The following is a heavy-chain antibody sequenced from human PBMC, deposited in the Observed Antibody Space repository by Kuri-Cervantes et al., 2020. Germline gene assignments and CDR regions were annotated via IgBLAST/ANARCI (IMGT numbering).Heavy chain of an antibody. V-gene: IGHV3-30-3*01. D-gene: IGHD7-27*01. CDR3: VTQNANWGMG. J-gene: IGHJ4*02. Sequence: GGSLRLSCAASGFTFSSYAMHWVRQAPGKGLEWMAVIPYDGSNKYYADSAKGRFTISRDNSKNTLYLQMNSLRAEDTAVYYCVTQNANWGMGWGQGTLVTVSS. CDR2: IPYDGSNK. CDR1: GFTFSSYA.